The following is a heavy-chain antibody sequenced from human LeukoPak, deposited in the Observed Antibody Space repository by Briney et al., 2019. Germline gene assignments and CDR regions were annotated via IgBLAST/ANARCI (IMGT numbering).Heavy chain of an antibody. D-gene: IGHD3-3*01. J-gene: IGHJ6*03. CDR1: GFTFSSYG. V-gene: IGHV3-7*01. CDR2: IKQDGSEK. Sequence: GGSPRLSCAASGFTFSSYGMHWVRQAPGKGLEWVANIKQDGSEKYYVDSAKGRFTISRDNAKNSLYLQMNSLRAEDTAVYYCARVLEWPYYYYYMDVWGKGTTVTVS. CDR3: ARVLEWPYYYYYMDV.